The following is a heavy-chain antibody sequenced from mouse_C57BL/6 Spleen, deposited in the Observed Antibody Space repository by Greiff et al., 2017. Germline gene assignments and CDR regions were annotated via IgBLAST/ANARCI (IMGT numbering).Heavy chain of an antibody. CDR2: INPNNGGT. CDR3: ARPYYSNYYFDY. CDR1: GYTFTDYN. J-gene: IGHJ2*01. Sequence: EVQLVESGPELVKPGASVKMSCKASGYTFTDYNMHWVKQSHGKSLEWIGYINPNNGGTSYNQKFKGKATLTVNKSSSTAYMELRSLTSEDSAVYYCARPYYSNYYFDYWGQGTTLTVSS. V-gene: IGHV1-22*01. D-gene: IGHD2-5*01.